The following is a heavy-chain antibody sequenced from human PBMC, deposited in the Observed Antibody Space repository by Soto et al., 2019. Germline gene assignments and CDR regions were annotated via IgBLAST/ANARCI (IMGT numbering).Heavy chain of an antibody. Sequence: QVQLQESGPGLVKPSETLSLTCTVSGGSISSYYWCWIRQPPGTRLEWIGYIYYSGSTNYNPSLKSRVTISVDTSKNQFSLKLSSVTAADTAVYYCARRYSSSWYWWFAPWGQGTLVTVSS. V-gene: IGHV4-59*08. CDR3: ARRYSSSWYWWFAP. CDR2: IYYSGST. J-gene: IGHJ5*02. CDR1: GGSISSYY. D-gene: IGHD6-13*01.